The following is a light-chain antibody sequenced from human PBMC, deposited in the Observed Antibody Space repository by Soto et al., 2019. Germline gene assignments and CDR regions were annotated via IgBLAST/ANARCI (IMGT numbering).Light chain of an antibody. V-gene: IGKV3-20*01. Sequence: IAVTHAPGTLSFSPPNIGSVSLRASQGVSSSYLAWYQQKPGQAPRLLIYGASSRATGMPDRFSGSGSGTDFTLTISRLEPEDFAVYCCQQYGSSTCSFGQGTKVDIK. CDR1: QGVSSSY. CDR3: QQYGSSTCS. J-gene: IGKJ2*04. CDR2: GAS.